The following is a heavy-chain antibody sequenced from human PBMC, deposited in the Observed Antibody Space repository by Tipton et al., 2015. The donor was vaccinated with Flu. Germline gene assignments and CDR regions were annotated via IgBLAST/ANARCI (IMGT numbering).Heavy chain of an antibody. Sequence: TLSLTCSVSGDSIGSPYFWGWIRQPPGKGLEWIGNIHQAGTTYYNPSLKSRVTISVDTSQNQFSLRLSSVTAADTAVYYCARRGSGWIYYFDYWGQGTLVTVSS. CDR3: ARRGSGWIYYFDY. D-gene: IGHD6-19*01. V-gene: IGHV4-38-2*01. J-gene: IGHJ4*02. CDR1: GDSIGSPYF. CDR2: IHQAGTT.